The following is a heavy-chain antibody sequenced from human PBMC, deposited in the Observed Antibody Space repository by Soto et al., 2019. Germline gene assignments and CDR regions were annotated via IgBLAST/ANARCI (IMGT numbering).Heavy chain of an antibody. D-gene: IGHD6-19*01. Sequence: VQLVESGGGVVRPGRPLRLSCAAPGFTFSDYAMHWARRAPGKGLEWGAVVSHDGRNTHYADSVKGRFTISRDSSKNTVSLEMTSLRAEDTAVYYCAKGGRQWLVTSDFNYWGQGALVTVSS. CDR3: AKGGRQWLVTSDFNY. J-gene: IGHJ4*02. CDR2: VSHDGRNT. CDR1: GFTFSDYA. V-gene: IGHV3-30*18.